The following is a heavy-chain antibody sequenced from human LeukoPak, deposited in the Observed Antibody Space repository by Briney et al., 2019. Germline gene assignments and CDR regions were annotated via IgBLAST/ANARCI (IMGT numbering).Heavy chain of an antibody. CDR2: IYYSGST. Sequence: SETLSLTCTVSGGSPSSYYWSWIRQPPGKGLEWIGYIYYSGSTNYNPSLKSRVTISVDTSKKQFSLKVSSVTAADTAVYYCARDSGSYYGLDGFDIWGQGTMVTVSS. J-gene: IGHJ3*02. CDR3: ARDSGSYYGLDGFDI. CDR1: GGSPSSYY. V-gene: IGHV4-59*01. D-gene: IGHD1-26*01.